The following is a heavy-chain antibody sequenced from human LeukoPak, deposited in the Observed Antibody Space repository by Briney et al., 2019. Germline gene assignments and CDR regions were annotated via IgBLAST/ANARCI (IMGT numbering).Heavy chain of an antibody. CDR3: ARDPDIVVVVAATTTVTTLFDY. D-gene: IGHD2-15*01. Sequence: GGSLRLSCAASGFTFSSYWMHWVRQAPGKGLVWVSRINSDGSSTSYADSVKGRFTISRDNAKNTLYLQMNSLRAEDTAVYYCARDPDIVVVVAATTTVTTLFDYWGQGTLVTVSS. CDR1: GFTFSSYW. CDR2: INSDGSST. J-gene: IGHJ4*02. V-gene: IGHV3-74*01.